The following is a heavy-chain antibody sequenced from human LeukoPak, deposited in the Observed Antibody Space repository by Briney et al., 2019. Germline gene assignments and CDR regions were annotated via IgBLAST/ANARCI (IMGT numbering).Heavy chain of an antibody. D-gene: IGHD6-19*01. CDR1: GFIFSNYA. J-gene: IGHJ4*02. CDR3: AKDWSYRGWAYYFDY. CDR2: IRYDESNK. Sequence: GGSLRLSCAAFGFIFSNYAMHWVRQAPGKGLEWVAFIRYDESNKSYADSVKDRFTISRDNSKNTLFLQMNSLRTEDTAVYYCAKDWSYRGWAYYFDYWGQGTLVTVSS. V-gene: IGHV3-30*02.